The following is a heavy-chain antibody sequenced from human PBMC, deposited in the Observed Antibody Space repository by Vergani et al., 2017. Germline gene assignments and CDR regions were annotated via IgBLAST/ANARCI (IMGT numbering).Heavy chain of an antibody. V-gene: IGHV3-23*01. J-gene: IGHJ4*02. CDR2: ISGSGGRT. D-gene: IGHD3-3*01. CDR1: GFTFSSYA. CDR3: AKSGIWIGYHHFDY. Sequence: EVQLLESGGGLVQPGGSLRLSCAASGFTFSSYAMSWVRQAPGKGLEWVSAISGSGGRTYYADSGTGRFTISRDNSKNTLYLQRKRLRAEDTAVYYCAKSGIWIGYHHFDYWGQGTLVTVSS.